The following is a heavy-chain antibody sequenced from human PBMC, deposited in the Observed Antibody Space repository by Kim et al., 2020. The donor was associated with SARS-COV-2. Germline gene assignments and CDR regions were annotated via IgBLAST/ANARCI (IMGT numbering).Heavy chain of an antibody. J-gene: IGHJ4*02. CDR2: INPNSGGT. V-gene: IGHV1-2*02. D-gene: IGHD1-26*01. CDR3: ARDPSTLLGSYYAGEDY. CDR1: GYTFTGYY. Sequence: ASVKVSCKASGYTFTGYYMHWVRQAPGQGLEWMGWINPNSGGTNYAQKFQGRVTMTRDTSISTAYMELSRLRSDDTAVYYCARDPSTLLGSYYAGEDYWGQGTLVTVSS.